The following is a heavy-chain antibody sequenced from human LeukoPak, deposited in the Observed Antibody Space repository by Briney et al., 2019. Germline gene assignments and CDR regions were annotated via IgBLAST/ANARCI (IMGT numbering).Heavy chain of an antibody. CDR3: ARWYSSSWYQGDYNWFDP. V-gene: IGHV3-48*04. J-gene: IGHJ5*02. D-gene: IGHD6-13*01. CDR1: GFTFSSYA. CDR2: ISSSGSTI. Sequence: GGSLRLSCAASGFTFSSYAMSWVRQAPGKGLEWVSYISSSGSTIYYADSVKGRFTISRDNAKNSLYLQMNSLRAEDTAVYYCARWYSSSWYQGDYNWFDPWGQGTLVTVSS.